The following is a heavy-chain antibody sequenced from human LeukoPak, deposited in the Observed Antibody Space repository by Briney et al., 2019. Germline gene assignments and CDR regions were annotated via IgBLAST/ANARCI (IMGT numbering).Heavy chain of an antibody. Sequence: GASVKVSCKASGYTFTSHHINWVRQATGQGLEWMGWMNPNNGDSGYAQKFQGRVTITRDTSISTAYMELRSLRSEDTAVYFCARTTSFTASGYDYWGQGTLVTVSS. J-gene: IGHJ4*02. CDR2: MNPNNGDS. D-gene: IGHD6-25*01. CDR3: ARTTSFTASGYDY. V-gene: IGHV1-8*03. CDR1: GYTFTSHH.